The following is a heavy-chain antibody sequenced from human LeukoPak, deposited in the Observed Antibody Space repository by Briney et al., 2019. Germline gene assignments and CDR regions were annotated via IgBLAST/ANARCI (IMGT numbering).Heavy chain of an antibody. D-gene: IGHD2-21*02. J-gene: IGHJ4*02. CDR1: GFTFSSYT. CDR2: ISSSRSSI. Sequence: GGSLRLSCAASGFTFSSYTMNWVRQAPGKGLEWVSSISSSRSSIYYADSMKGRFTISRDNAKNSLYLQMNSLRAEDTAVYYCARGGRHIVVVTAIPLYYFDYWGQGTLVTVSS. V-gene: IGHV3-21*01. CDR3: ARGGRHIVVVTAIPLYYFDY.